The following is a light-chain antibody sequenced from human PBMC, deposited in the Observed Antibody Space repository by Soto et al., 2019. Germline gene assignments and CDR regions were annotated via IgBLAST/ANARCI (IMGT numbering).Light chain of an antibody. CDR1: QSVSSSF. V-gene: IGKV3-20*01. CDR3: QQYANSRT. Sequence: EIVLPQSPGTLALSPVERATLSCRASQSVSSSFLAWYQQKPGQAPRLLIYGASSRATGIPDRFSGSGSGTDFTLTISRLEPEDFALYYCQQYANSRTFGQGTKVDIK. CDR2: GAS. J-gene: IGKJ1*01.